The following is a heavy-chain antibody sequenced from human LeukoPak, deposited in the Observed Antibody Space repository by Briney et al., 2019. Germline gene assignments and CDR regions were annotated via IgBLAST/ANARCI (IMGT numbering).Heavy chain of an antibody. J-gene: IGHJ3*02. D-gene: IGHD2-2*01. V-gene: IGHV1-24*01. CDR2: FDPEDGET. CDR3: ATDVRWSTSLDAFDI. CDR1: GYTLTELS. Sequence: ASVKVSCKVSGYTLTELSMHWVRQAPGKGLEWMGGFDPEDGETIYAQKFQGRVTMTEDTSTDTAYMELSSLRSEDTAVYYCATDVRWSTSLDAFDIWGQGTMVTVSS.